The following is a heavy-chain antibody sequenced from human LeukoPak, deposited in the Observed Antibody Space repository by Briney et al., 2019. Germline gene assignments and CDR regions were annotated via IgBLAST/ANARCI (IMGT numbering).Heavy chain of an antibody. Sequence: GGSLRLSCAASGFTFSSYSMNWVRQAPGKGLEWVSSISSSSSYIYYADSVKGRFTISRDNAKNSLYLQMNSLRAEDTAVYYCARGMGGCTNSVCDSGGDYWGQGTLVTVSS. V-gene: IGHV3-21*01. CDR2: ISSSSSYI. CDR1: GFTFSSYS. J-gene: IGHJ4*02. D-gene: IGHD2-8*01. CDR3: ARGMGGCTNSVCDSGGDY.